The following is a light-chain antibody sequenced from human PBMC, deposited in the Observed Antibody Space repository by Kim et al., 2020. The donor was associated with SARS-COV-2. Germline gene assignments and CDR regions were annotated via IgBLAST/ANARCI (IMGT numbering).Light chain of an antibody. CDR2: ESS. CDR3: QQRHDWPRIT. CDR1: QIINNY. J-gene: IGKJ5*01. Sequence: DIVLTQSPATLSVSPGERATLSCRASQIINNYLAWYQQKPGQAPRLLIYESSHRATGIPARFSGSGSGTDFTLTISSLEPEDFAVYYCQQRHDWPRITFGQGTRLEIK. V-gene: IGKV3-11*01.